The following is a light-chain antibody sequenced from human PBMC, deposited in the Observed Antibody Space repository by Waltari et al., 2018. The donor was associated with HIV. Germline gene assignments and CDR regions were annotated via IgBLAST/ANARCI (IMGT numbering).Light chain of an antibody. CDR1: SFPNPS. Sequence: SYELPQPPSVSVSPGQTASHTCSGDSFPNPSASWYHQKPGQAPLVVIYKESERPSGIPERFSGSSSGTTVTLTISGVQAEDEADYYGQSADSSGPYRVFGGGTKLTVL. V-gene: IGLV3-25*03. CDR2: KES. J-gene: IGLJ3*02. CDR3: QSADSSGPYRV.